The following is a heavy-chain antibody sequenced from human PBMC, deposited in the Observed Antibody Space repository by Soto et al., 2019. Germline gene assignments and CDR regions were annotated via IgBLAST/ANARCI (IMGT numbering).Heavy chain of an antibody. Sequence: EVKLVESGGGLVQPGGSLRLSCAASGFTFSNYWMYWVRQAPGQGLVWVSRINSDGSVSSYADSVKGRLTISRDNVKNTLYLQMNSLRVEDTAVYYCARGDCVGGSCYSLACSFYYYMDVWGKGTTVTVFS. CDR1: GFTFSNYW. CDR2: INSDGSVS. D-gene: IGHD2-15*01. V-gene: IGHV3-74*01. J-gene: IGHJ6*03. CDR3: ARGDCVGGSCYSLACSFYYYMDV.